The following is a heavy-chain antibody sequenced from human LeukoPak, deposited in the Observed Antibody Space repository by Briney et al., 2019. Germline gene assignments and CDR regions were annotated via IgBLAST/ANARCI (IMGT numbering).Heavy chain of an antibody. CDR3: ARNIVVVPAAIERDDAFDI. CDR2: INHSGST. V-gene: IGHV4-34*01. J-gene: IGHJ3*02. CDR1: GGSFSGYY. Sequence: SETLSLTCAVYGGSFSGYYWSWIRQPPGKGLEWIGEINHSGSTNYNPSLKSRVTISVDKSKNQFSLRLSSVTAADTAVYYCARNIVVVPAAIERDDAFDIWGQGTMVTVSS. D-gene: IGHD2-2*01.